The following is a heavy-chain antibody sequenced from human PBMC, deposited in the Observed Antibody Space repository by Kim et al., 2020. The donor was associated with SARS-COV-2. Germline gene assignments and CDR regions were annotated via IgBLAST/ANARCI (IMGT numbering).Heavy chain of an antibody. CDR3: ARLNYDFWSGYSQPYYYYGMDV. CDR1: GYSFTSYW. D-gene: IGHD3-3*01. CDR2: IDPSDSYT. J-gene: IGHJ6*02. V-gene: IGHV5-10-1*01. Sequence: GESLKISCKGSGYSFTSYWISWVRQMPGKGLEWMGRIDPSDSYTNYSPSFQGHVTISADKSISTAYLQWSSLKASDTAMYYCARLNYDFWSGYSQPYYYYGMDVWGQGTTVTVSS.